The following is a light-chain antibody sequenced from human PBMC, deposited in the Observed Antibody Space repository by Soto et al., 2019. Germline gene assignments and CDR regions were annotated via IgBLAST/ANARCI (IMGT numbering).Light chain of an antibody. J-gene: IGKJ1*01. Sequence: DIQMTQSPSTLSASVGDRVTITGRAIQIISTWLAWYQQEPGKAPKLLMHKASSLQSGVPSRFSGSGSGTDFTLTISSLHPDDFGTYYCQQYNSYSPTFGQGTRVEIK. CDR2: KAS. CDR1: QIISTW. CDR3: QQYNSYSPT. V-gene: IGKV1-5*03.